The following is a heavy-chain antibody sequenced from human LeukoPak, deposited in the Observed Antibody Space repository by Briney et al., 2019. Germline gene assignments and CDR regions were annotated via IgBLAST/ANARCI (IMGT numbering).Heavy chain of an antibody. V-gene: IGHV3-7*01. CDR1: GFTFNDCC. Sequence: GGSLRLSCTASGFTFNDCCMTWVRQAPGKGLEWVANINQDGSDKQYVNPVKGRFTISRDNAKNSLYLQMNSLGVEDTAVYYCARDPYDRGGYGALDIWGRGTVVTVSS. J-gene: IGHJ3*02. CDR2: INQDGSDK. D-gene: IGHD3-22*01. CDR3: ARDPYDRGGYGALDI.